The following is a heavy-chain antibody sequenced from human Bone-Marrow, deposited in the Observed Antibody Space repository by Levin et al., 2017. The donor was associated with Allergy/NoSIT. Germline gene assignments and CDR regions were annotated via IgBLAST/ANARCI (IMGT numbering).Heavy chain of an antibody. CDR3: ARGAPGTYCSGGSCPYFDY. V-gene: IGHV1-8*01. CDR2: MNPNSGHT. D-gene: IGHD2-15*01. CDR1: GYTFSSYD. J-gene: IGHJ4*02. Sequence: VASVKVSCKASGYTFSSYDINWVRQVTGQGLEWMGWMNPNSGHTGYTQKFQGRVTMTRSTSISTAYMEVSSLTSEDTAVYYCARGAPGTYCSGGSCPYFDYWGQGTLVTVSS.